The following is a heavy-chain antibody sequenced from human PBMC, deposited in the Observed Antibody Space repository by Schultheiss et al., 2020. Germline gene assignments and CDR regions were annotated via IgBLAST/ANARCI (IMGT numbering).Heavy chain of an antibody. V-gene: IGHV4-39*01. D-gene: IGHD6-19*01. CDR2: INHSGST. Sequence: SATLSLTCTVSGGSVSSGNYAWTWVRQPPGKGLEWIGEINHSGSTNYNPSLKSRVTISVDTSKNQFSLKLSSVTAADTAVYYCARHKQWHYGMDVWGQGTTV. J-gene: IGHJ6*02. CDR3: ARHKQWHYGMDV. CDR1: GGSVSSGNYA.